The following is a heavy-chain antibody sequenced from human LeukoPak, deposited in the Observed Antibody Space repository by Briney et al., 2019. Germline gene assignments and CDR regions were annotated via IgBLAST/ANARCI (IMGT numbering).Heavy chain of an antibody. CDR3: AGARVIPAFFDD. J-gene: IGHJ4*02. V-gene: IGHV4-61*09. Sequence: SETLSLTCTVSGGSITFGSYYWTWIRQPAGKGLEWIGHIYTSGRTFYNPSLKSRVTISMDTSMNQFSLRLNSVTAADTAVYYCAGARVIPAFFDDWGQGTLVTVSS. D-gene: IGHD3-16*02. CDR1: GGSITFGSYY. CDR2: IYTSGRT.